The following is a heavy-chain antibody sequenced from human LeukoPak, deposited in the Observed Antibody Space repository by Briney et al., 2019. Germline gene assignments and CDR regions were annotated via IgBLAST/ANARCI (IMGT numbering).Heavy chain of an antibody. J-gene: IGHJ4*02. CDR1: GYTFTGYY. D-gene: IGHD5-18*01. CDR2: INPNSGGT. CDR3: ARDRIPGDTYGSHALQYYFDY. V-gene: IGHV1-2*02. Sequence: ASVKVSCKASGYTFTGYYMHWVRQAPGQGLEWMGWINPNSGGTNYAQKFQGRVTMTRDTSISTAYMEPSRLRSDDTAVYYCARDRIPGDTYGSHALQYYFDYWGQGTLVTVSS.